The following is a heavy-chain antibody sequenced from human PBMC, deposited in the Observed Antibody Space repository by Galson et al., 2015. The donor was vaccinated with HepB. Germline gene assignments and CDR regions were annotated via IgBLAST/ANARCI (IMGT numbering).Heavy chain of an antibody. D-gene: IGHD3-22*01. J-gene: IGHJ4*02. Sequence: SVKVSCKASGGTFSSYAISWVRQAPGQGLEWMGGIIPIFGTANYAQKFQGRVTITADESTSTAYMELSSLRSEDAAVYYCARAGYDSSGYYRFDYWGQGTLVTVSS. CDR3: ARAGYDSSGYYRFDY. V-gene: IGHV1-69*13. CDR2: IIPIFGTA. CDR1: GGTFSSYA.